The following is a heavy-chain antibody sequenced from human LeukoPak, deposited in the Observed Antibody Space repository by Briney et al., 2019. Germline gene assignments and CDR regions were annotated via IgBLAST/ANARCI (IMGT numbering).Heavy chain of an antibody. CDR1: GYSISSGDY. CDR3: ARRYSSSRPNWFDP. J-gene: IGHJ5*02. CDR2: IYHSGST. Sequence: SETLSLTCTVSGYSISSGDYWGWIRQPPGKGLELIGSIYHSGSTYYNPSLKSRVTISVDTSKNQFPLQLSSVTAADTAVYYCARRYSSSRPNWFDPWGQGTLVTVSS. D-gene: IGHD6-13*01. V-gene: IGHV4-38-2*02.